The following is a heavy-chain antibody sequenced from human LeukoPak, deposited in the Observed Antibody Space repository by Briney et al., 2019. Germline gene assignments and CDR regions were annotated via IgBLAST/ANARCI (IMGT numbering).Heavy chain of an antibody. Sequence: SGGSLRLSCAASGFTFNDYYMSWIRQAPGKGLEWVSYINIGGTNTYYADSVKGRFTISRDNSKKSLYLEMNNLRAEDTAVYYCATDGTGLDTWGQGVLVTVSS. J-gene: IGHJ5*02. CDR2: INIGGTNT. D-gene: IGHD1-14*01. CDR1: GFTFNDYY. CDR3: ATDGTGLDT. V-gene: IGHV3-11*01.